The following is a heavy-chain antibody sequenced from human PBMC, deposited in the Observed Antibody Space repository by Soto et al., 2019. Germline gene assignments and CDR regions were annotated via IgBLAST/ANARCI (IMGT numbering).Heavy chain of an antibody. CDR2: IYHSGST. D-gene: IGHD4-17*01. Sequence: QLQLQESGSGLVKPSQTLSLTCAVSGGSISSGGYSWSWIRQPPGKGLECIGYIYHSGSTYYNPSLKSRVPXXVXRSKNQFSLKLSSVTAADTAVYYCARAKTTVTTFDYWGQGTLVTVSS. CDR1: GGSISSGGYS. J-gene: IGHJ4*02. CDR3: ARAKTTVTTFDY. V-gene: IGHV4-30-2*01.